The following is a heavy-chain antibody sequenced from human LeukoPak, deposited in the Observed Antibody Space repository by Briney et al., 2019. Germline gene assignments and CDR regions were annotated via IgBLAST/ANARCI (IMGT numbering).Heavy chain of an antibody. J-gene: IGHJ6*03. CDR1: VFTFSSYG. Sequence: QPGGSLRLSCAASVFTFSSYGMHWVRQAPGKGLDWVAFIRYDGSNKYYADSVKGRFSISRDNSKNTLYLQMNSLRAEDTAVYYCSKEESDFWSGYYKYYYYYMDVWGKGTTVTVSS. V-gene: IGHV3-30*02. CDR2: IRYDGSNK. D-gene: IGHD3-3*01. CDR3: SKEESDFWSGYYKYYYYYMDV.